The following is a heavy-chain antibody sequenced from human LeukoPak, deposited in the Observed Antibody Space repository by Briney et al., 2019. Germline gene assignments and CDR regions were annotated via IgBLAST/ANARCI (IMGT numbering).Heavy chain of an antibody. CDR1: GYTFTGYY. V-gene: IGHV1-2*02. D-gene: IGHD2-15*01. CDR3: ARDMGYCSGGRCYLYYYYYYMDV. J-gene: IGHJ6*03. CDR2: INPNSGGT. Sequence: ASVKVSCKASGYTFTGYYMHWVRQAPGQGLEWMGWINPNSGGTNYAQKFQGRVTMTRDTSISTAYMELSRLRSDDTAVYYCARDMGYCSGGRCYLYYYYYYMDVWGKGTTVTVSS.